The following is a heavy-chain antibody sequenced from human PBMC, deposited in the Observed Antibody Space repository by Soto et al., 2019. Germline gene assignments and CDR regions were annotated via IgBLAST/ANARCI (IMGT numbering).Heavy chain of an antibody. V-gene: IGHV3-11*01. D-gene: IGHD3-22*01. J-gene: IGHJ4*02. Sequence: GGSLRLSCAASGFPFSDYYMSWIRQAPGKGLQWVSFISSSGSTIYYADSVKGRFTISRDNAKNSLYLQVNSLRAEDTAVYYCAREHHYYDNTDYWGQGTLVTVSS. CDR1: GFPFSDYY. CDR2: ISSSGSTI. CDR3: AREHHYYDNTDY.